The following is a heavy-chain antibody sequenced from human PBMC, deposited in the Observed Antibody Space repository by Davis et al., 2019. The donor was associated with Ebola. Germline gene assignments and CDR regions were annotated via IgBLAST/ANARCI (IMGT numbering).Heavy chain of an antibody. J-gene: IGHJ5*02. CDR3: ARQSGDGVPNWFDP. CDR1: GYTFTTHW. V-gene: IGHV5-51*01. CDR2: IYPGDSDT. Sequence: PGGSLRLSCKGSGYTFTTHWIGWVRQMPGKGLEWMGIIYPGDSDTRYSPSFQGQVTISADKSISIAYLQWSSLKASDTAMYYCARQSGDGVPNWFDPWGQGTLVTVSS. D-gene: IGHD3-10*01.